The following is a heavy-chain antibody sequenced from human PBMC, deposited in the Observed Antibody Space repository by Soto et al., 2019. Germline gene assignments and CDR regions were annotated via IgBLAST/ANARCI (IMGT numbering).Heavy chain of an antibody. Sequence: QVQLVQSGAEVKKPGASVKVSCKASGYTFTNYGITWVRQAPGQGLEWMGWISTHNGNTKYAQNLQGRVTMTTDTSTTTAYMDLRSLRFDDTAVYYCARDLDCSDTGCYVAWFDPWGQGTLVTVSS. D-gene: IGHD2-2*01. V-gene: IGHV1-18*01. CDR2: ISTHNGNT. CDR1: GYTFTNYG. CDR3: ARDLDCSDTGCYVAWFDP. J-gene: IGHJ5*02.